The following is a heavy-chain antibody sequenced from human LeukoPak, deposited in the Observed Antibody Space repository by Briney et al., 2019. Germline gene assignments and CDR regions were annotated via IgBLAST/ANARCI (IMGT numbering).Heavy chain of an antibody. CDR3: VKGPKLLWFGENWFDP. CDR2: ISSNGGST. D-gene: IGHD3-10*01. CDR1: GFTFSSYA. J-gene: IGHJ5*02. V-gene: IGHV3-64D*06. Sequence: GGSLRLSCSASGFTFSSYAMHWVRQAPGKGLEYVSAISSNGGSTYCADSVKGRFTISRDNSKNTLYLQMSSLRAEDTAVYYCVKGPKLLWFGENWFDPWGQGTLVTVSS.